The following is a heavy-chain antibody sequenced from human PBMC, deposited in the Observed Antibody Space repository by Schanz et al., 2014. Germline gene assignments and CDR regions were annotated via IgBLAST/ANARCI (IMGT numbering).Heavy chain of an antibody. CDR1: GFTFSSYD. V-gene: IGHV3-13*04. J-gene: IGHJ4*02. D-gene: IGHD6-19*01. CDR2: IGTAGDT. Sequence: EVQLLESGGGLVQPGGSLRLSCAASGFTFSSYDMHWVRQVTGKGLEWVSGIGTAGDTYYPDSVKGRFTISRENAQNSLCLQLNALRAGDTASYYCARVVGSGWHYFDLWGQGTLVTGSS. CDR3: ARVVGSGWHYFDL.